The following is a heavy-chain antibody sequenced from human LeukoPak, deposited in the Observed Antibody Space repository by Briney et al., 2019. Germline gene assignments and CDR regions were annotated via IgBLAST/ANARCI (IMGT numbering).Heavy chain of an antibody. J-gene: IGHJ4*02. V-gene: IGHV1-2*06. CDR2: INPNSGGT. D-gene: IGHD3-10*01. Sequence: ASVKVSCKASGYTFTGYYMHWVRQAPGQGLEWMGRINPNSGGTNYAQKFQGRVTMTRDTSISTAYMELSRLRSDDTAVYYCARVTRAMVRGYPSPFDYWGQGTLVTVSS. CDR3: ARVTRAMVRGYPSPFDY. CDR1: GYTFTGYY.